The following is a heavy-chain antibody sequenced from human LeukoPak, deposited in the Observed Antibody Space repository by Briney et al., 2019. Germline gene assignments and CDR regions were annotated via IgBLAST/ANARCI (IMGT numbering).Heavy chain of an antibody. Sequence: SETLSLTCTVSGGSISSSSYYWGWIRQPPGKGLEWIGSIYYSGSTYYNPSLRSRVTISVDTSKNQFSLKLSSVTAADTAVYYCARHGLVVVYYFDYWGQGTLVTVSS. V-gene: IGHV4-39*01. CDR2: IYYSGST. CDR1: GGSISSSSYY. D-gene: IGHD3-22*01. CDR3: ARHGLVVVYYFDY. J-gene: IGHJ4*02.